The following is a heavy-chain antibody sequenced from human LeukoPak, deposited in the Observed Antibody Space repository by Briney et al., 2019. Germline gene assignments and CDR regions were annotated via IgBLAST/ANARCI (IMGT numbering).Heavy chain of an antibody. CDR1: GVTFSSYG. CDR2: ISYDGSNK. V-gene: IGHV3-30*03. D-gene: IGHD4-17*01. CDR3: ARYGDPYYYYYGMDV. Sequence: GGSLRLSCAASGVTFSSYGMHWVRQAPGKGLEWVAVISYDGSNKYYADSVKGRFTISRDNSKNTLYLQMNSLRAEDTAVYYCARYGDPYYYYYGMDVWGQGTTVTVSS. J-gene: IGHJ6*02.